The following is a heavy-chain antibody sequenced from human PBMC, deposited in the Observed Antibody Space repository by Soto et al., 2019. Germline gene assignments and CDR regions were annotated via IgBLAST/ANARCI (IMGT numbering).Heavy chain of an antibody. J-gene: IGHJ6*02. CDR1: GFSVSDYA. V-gene: IGHV3-48*02. Sequence: WGSLRLSCVACGFSVSDYAVNWVRQAPGKGLEWVSFISSDSRTIYYADSVEGRFTVSRDNARNSLYLQMNSLRDEDTAVYYCARPEYSSSSYGMDVWGQGTTVTVSS. D-gene: IGHD6-6*01. CDR2: ISSDSRTI. CDR3: ARPEYSSSSYGMDV.